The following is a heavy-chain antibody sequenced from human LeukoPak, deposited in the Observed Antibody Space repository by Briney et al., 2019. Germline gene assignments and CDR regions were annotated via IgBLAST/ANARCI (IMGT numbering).Heavy chain of an antibody. CDR2: ISAYSGNT. J-gene: IGHJ4*02. V-gene: IGHV1-18*01. Sequence: ASAKVSRKASGYTFTSYGISWVPPAPGQGREWMGWISAYSGNTNYAQTLQGRVTMTADTSTSTAYMELRSLRSDDTAVYYCARDHCNWFQFDYWGQGTLVTVSS. CDR1: GYTFTSYG. CDR3: ARDHCNWFQFDY. D-gene: IGHD1-20*01.